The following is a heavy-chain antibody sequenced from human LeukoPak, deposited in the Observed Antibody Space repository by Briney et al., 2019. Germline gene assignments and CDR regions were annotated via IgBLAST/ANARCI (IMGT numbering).Heavy chain of an antibody. CDR1: GLTFSRYA. Sequence: QSGGSLRLSCAASGLTFSRYAMSWVRQATGKGLEWVLSISGGGDSTFYTDSVKGRFTISRDNSKNTLYLQMNSLRVEDTAIYYCANLVVLPAYRMGYWSQGTLVTVSS. J-gene: IGHJ4*02. D-gene: IGHD2-15*01. CDR2: ISGGGDST. V-gene: IGHV3-23*01. CDR3: ANLVVLPAYRMGY.